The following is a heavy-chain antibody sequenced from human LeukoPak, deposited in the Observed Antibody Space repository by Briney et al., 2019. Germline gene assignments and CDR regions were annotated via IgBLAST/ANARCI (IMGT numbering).Heavy chain of an antibody. CDR3: ARGRGYVDWLLN. Sequence: PGRSLRLSCAASGFTFNSFGMHGVRQAPGKGLEWVAVIWYDGSIKYYADSVKGRFTLSRDNSKNTVYLQMDSLRAEDTAVYYCARGRGYVDWLLNWGQGTLVTVSS. D-gene: IGHD3-9*01. CDR1: GFTFNSFG. V-gene: IGHV3-33*01. J-gene: IGHJ4*02. CDR2: IWYDGSIK.